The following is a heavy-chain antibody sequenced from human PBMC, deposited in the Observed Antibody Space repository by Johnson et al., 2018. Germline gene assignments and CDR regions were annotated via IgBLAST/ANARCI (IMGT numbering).Heavy chain of an antibody. V-gene: IGHV4-4*07. CDR3: AREWFCTNGVCYGMDV. D-gene: IGHD2-8*01. CDR2: IFISGTT. J-gene: IGHJ6*02. CDR1: GGSISTYY. Sequence: QVQLVQSGPGLVKSSETLSLTCSVSGGSISTYYWSWVRQPVGKGLEWIGHIFISGTTNYNPSLTSRVTLAVDTSKNQFSMKLTSVTAADTAVYYCAREWFCTNGVCYGMDVWGQGTTVTVSS.